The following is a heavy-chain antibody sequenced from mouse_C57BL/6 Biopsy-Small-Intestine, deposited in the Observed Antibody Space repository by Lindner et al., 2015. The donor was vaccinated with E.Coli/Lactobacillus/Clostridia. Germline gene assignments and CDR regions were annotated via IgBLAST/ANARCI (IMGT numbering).Heavy chain of an antibody. CDR1: GYTFPTYG. J-gene: IGHJ1*01. Sequence: SVKVSCKASGYTFPTYGISWVRQAPGQGLEWMGWISAYNGHTNYAEKVQGRVTMTTDTSTSTAYMELRSLRSDDTAVYYCARDGSDRVAGGYYYYYGMDVWGQGTTVTVSS. D-gene: IGHD1-1*01. CDR3: ARDGSDRVAGGYYYYYGMDV. CDR2: ISAYNGHT. V-gene: IGHV1-81*01.